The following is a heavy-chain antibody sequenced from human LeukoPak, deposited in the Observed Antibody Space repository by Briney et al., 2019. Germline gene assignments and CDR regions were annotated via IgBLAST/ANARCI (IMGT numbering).Heavy chain of an antibody. CDR2: IRHDGSLK. Sequence: GGSLRLSCAASGFTFSSYAMSWVRQAPGKGLEWVSYIRHDGSLKTYADSVKGRFTISRDDTRNSLSLQMNSLRPEDTAIYYCARRFRDWGQGILVTVSA. D-gene: IGHD5-24*01. CDR1: GFTFSSYA. V-gene: IGHV3-48*03. CDR3: ARRFRD. J-gene: IGHJ4*02.